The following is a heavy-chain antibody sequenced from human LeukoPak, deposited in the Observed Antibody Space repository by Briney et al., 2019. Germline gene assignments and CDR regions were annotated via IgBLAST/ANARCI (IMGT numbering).Heavy chain of an antibody. V-gene: IGHV3-21*01. D-gene: IGHD2-2*01. Sequence: PGGSLRLSCAASGFTFSSYSMNWVRQAPGKGLEWVSSISSSSSYIYYADSVKGRFTISRDNAKNSLYLQMNSLRAEDTAVYYCARGYCSGTSCFQGDWGQGTLVTVS. J-gene: IGHJ4*02. CDR2: ISSSSSYI. CDR1: GFTFSSYS. CDR3: ARGYCSGTSCFQGD.